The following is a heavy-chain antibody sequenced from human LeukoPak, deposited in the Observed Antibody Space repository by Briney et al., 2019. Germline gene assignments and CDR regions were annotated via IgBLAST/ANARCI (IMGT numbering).Heavy chain of an antibody. V-gene: IGHV4-4*02. D-gene: IGHD1-26*01. CDR2: IYHSGST. CDR3: ARGTGIVGATPFDY. J-gene: IGHJ4*02. Sequence: SETLSLTCAVSGGSISSSNWWSWVRQPPGKGLEWIGEIYHSGSTNYNPSLKSRVTISVDRSKNQFSLKLSSVTAADTAVYYCARGTGIVGATPFDYWGQGTLVTVSS. CDR1: GGSISSSNW.